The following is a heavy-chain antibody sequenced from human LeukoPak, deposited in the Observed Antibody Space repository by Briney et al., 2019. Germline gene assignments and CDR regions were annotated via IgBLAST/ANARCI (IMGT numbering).Heavy chain of an antibody. J-gene: IGHJ4*02. CDR1: GGSISSSSYY. CDR2: IYYSGST. CDR3: ARVGVPAAMSYFDY. Sequence: SETLSLTCTVSGGSISSSSYYWGWIRQPPGKGLEWIGSIYYSGSTYYNPSLKSRVTISVDTSKNQFSLKLSSVTAADTAVYYRARVGVPAAMSYFDYWGQGTLVTVSS. D-gene: IGHD2-2*01. V-gene: IGHV4-39*07.